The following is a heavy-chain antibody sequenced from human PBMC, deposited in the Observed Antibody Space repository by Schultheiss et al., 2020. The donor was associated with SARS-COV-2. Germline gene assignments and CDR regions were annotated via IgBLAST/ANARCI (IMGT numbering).Heavy chain of an antibody. CDR3: ARTYYYDSSGYYGGQVVITAVAFDI. CDR1: GFPFSSNG. J-gene: IGHJ3*02. Sequence: GGSLRLSCAASGFPFSSNGMHWVRQAPGKGLEWVAVISYDGTNKRYADSVKGRFTISRDNAKNSLYLQMNSLRAEDTAVYYWARTYYYDSSGYYGGQVVITAVAFDIWGQGTMVTVSS. CDR2: ISYDGTNK. D-gene: IGHD3-22*01. V-gene: IGHV3-33*08.